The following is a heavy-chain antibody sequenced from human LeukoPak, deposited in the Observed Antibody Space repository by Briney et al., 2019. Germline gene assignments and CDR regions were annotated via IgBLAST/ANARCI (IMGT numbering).Heavy chain of an antibody. CDR3: AKIPSQWELLKRSPHFDY. J-gene: IGHJ4*02. Sequence: PGGSLRLSCAASGFTVSSNYMSWVRQAPGKGLEWVSAISGSGGSTYYADSVKGRFTISRDNSKNTLYLQMNSLRAEDTAVYYCAKIPSQWELLKRSPHFDYWGQGTLVTVSS. CDR2: ISGSGGST. D-gene: IGHD1-26*01. V-gene: IGHV3-23*01. CDR1: GFTVSSNY.